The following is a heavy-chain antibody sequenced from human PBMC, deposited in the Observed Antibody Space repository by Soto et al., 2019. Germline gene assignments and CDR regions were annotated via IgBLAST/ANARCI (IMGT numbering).Heavy chain of an antibody. CDR2: IYSGGAT. D-gene: IGHD2-15*01. Sequence: GGSLRLSCAASGFSVSSSHMIWVRQAPGKGLEWVSVIYSGGATYYAVSVKGRFTISRDNAKNSLYLQMNSLRADDTAVYYCARHTPAISISDHWGQGTLVTVSS. CDR3: ARHTPAISISDH. J-gene: IGHJ4*02. V-gene: IGHV3-66*04. CDR1: GFSVSSSH.